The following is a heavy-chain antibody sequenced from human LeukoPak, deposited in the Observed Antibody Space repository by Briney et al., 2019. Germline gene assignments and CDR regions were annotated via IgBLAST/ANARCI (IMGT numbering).Heavy chain of an antibody. Sequence: GASVKVSCKASGYTFTSYGIRWVRQAPGQGLEWMGWISAYNGNTNYAQKLQGRVTMTTDTSTSTAYMELRSLRSDDTAVYYCARLRIPTVKKNWFDPWGQGTLVTVSS. CDR1: GYTFTSYG. V-gene: IGHV1-18*01. CDR2: ISAYNGNT. D-gene: IGHD4-17*01. J-gene: IGHJ5*02. CDR3: ARLRIPTVKKNWFDP.